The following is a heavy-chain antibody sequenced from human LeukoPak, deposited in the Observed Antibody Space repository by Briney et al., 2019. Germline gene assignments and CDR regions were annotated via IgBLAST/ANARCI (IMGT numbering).Heavy chain of an antibody. CDR2: LNLDGSDK. CDR1: GLSFTNAW. D-gene: IGHD1-1*01. Sequence: PGGSLRLSCALSGLSFTNAWMNWVRQAPGKGLGWVASLNLDGSDKYYVDSVKGRFTISRDNAKNSLYLQMDSLRVEDTAVYYCAKGKRYPDYWGQGTLVTVSS. V-gene: IGHV3-7*03. J-gene: IGHJ4*02. CDR3: AKGKRYPDY.